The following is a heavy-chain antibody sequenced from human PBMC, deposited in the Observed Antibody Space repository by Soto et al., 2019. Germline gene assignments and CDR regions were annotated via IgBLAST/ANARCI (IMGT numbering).Heavy chain of an antibody. J-gene: IGHJ3*02. D-gene: IGHD3-22*01. CDR3: AKDEYDSSGYYVGPDAFDI. CDR1: GFTFSSYA. V-gene: IGHV3-23*01. Sequence: GGSLRLSCAASGFTFSSYAMSWVRQAPGKGLEWVSAISGSGGSTYYADSVKGRFTISRDNSKNTLYLQMNSLRAEDTAVYYCAKDEYDSSGYYVGPDAFDIWGQGTMVTVS. CDR2: ISGSGGST.